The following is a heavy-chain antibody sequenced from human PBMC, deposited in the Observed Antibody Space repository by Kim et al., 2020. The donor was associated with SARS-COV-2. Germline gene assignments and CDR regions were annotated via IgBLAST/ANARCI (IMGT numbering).Heavy chain of an antibody. CDR3: ARGGGYSSGKAKFDY. CDR2: IYASGTT. D-gene: IGHD6-19*01. J-gene: IGHJ4*02. CDR1: GGSINNYY. Sequence: SETLSLTCTVSGGSINNYYWSWIRQPAGKGLEWIGRIYASGTTNYNPSPKSRVTMSVDTSKNQFFLNLSSVTAADTAVYYCARGGGYSSGKAKFDYWGQGTLVTASS. V-gene: IGHV4-4*07.